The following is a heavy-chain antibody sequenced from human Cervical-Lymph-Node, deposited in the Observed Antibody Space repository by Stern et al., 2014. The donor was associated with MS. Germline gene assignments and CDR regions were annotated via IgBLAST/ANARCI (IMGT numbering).Heavy chain of an antibody. CDR2: IYFTGTT. D-gene: IGHD4-23*01. CDR3: AREGSVVTTYAMDV. J-gene: IGHJ6*02. V-gene: IGHV4-39*02. CDR1: GGSIISSDHY. Sequence: QVQLQESGPGLVKPSETLSLTCTVSGGSIISSDHYWGWVRQPPGKGLEWIGSIYFTGTTFYTPSLPSRVSISLDPPQNQFSLRVTSVTAADTAVYYCAREGSVVTTYAMDVWGQGTTVAVSS.